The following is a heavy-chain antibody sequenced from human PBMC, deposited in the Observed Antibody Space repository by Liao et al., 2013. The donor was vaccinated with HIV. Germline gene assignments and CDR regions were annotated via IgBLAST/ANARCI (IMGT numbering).Heavy chain of an antibody. D-gene: IGHD6-6*01. CDR3: ARVRSIAARPWYFDL. V-gene: IGHV4-61*02. Sequence: QVQLQESGPGLVKPSQTLSLTCTVSGGSINSGSYFWSWIRQPAGKGLEWIGRIYTSGSTNYNPSLKSRVTISIDTSEKQFSLKLSSVTAADTAVYYCARVRSIAARPWYFDLWGRGTLVTVSS. CDR1: GGSINSGSYF. CDR2: IYTSGST. J-gene: IGHJ2*01.